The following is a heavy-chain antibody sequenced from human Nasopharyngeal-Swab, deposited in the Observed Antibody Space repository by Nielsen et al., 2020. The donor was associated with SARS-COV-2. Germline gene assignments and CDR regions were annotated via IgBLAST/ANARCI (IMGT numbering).Heavy chain of an antibody. D-gene: IGHD3-22*01. V-gene: IGHV1-8*01. CDR3: ARGRKGGGIVVVIPYYYYYMDV. CDR2: MNPNSGNT. J-gene: IGHJ6*03. Sequence: WVRQAPGQGLEWMGWMNPNSGNTGYAQKFQGRVTMTRNTSISTAYMELSSLRSEDTVVYYCARGRKGGGIVVVIPYYYYYMDVWGKGTTVTVSS.